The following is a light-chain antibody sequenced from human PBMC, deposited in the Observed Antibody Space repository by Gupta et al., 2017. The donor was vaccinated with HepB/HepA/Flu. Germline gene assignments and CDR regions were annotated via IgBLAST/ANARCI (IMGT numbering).Light chain of an antibody. J-gene: IGKJ4*01. CDR2: DAS. CDR1: QGISHF. V-gene: IGKV1-33*01. Sequence: DIQMTESPSSLSASIGDRVSFTCQASQGISHFLTWYQQKPGKAPRVIIYDASTLQTGVPRRFSGSGSGTNFTFTITSLQPEDVATYYCQQDENFPVTFGGGTRVDIK. CDR3: QQDENFPVT.